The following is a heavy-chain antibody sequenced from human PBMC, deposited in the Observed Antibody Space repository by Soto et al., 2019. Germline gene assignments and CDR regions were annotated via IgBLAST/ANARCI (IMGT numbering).Heavy chain of an antibody. CDR3: AKPTYYYDSSGYHFDY. Sequence: PGGSLRLSCAASGFTFSSYGMHWVRQAPGKGLEWVAVISYDGSNKYYADSVKGRFTISRDNSKNTLYLQMNSLRAEDTAVYYCAKPTYYYDSSGYHFDYWGQGTLVTVSS. D-gene: IGHD3-22*01. CDR1: GFTFSSYG. V-gene: IGHV3-30*18. CDR2: ISYDGSNK. J-gene: IGHJ4*02.